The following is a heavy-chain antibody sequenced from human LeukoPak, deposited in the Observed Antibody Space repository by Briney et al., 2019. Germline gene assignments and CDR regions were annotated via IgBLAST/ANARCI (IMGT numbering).Heavy chain of an antibody. Sequence: GGSLRLSCSASGFSFSSFALSWVRQAPRKGLEWVSAISGSGGSTYYADSVKGRFTISRDNSKNTLYVQMNSLRAEDTAVYYCAKAGSYWDFDYWGQGTLLTVSS. J-gene: IGHJ4*02. D-gene: IGHD1-26*01. V-gene: IGHV3-23*01. CDR2: ISGSGGST. CDR1: GFSFSSFA. CDR3: AKAGSYWDFDY.